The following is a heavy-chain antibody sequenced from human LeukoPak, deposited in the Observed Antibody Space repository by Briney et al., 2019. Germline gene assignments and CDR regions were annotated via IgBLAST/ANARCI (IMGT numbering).Heavy chain of an antibody. CDR2: IYPGDSDT. D-gene: IGHD3-16*01. V-gene: IGHV5-51*01. CDR1: GYSFTSYW. J-gene: IGHJ5*02. Sequence: GGALGISCKGSGYSFTSYWIGWVRQMPGKGLEWMGIIYPGDSDTRYSPSFQGQVTISADKSISTAYLQWSSLKASDTAMYYCARHKIRSWFDPWGQGTLVTVSS. CDR3: ARHKIRSWFDP.